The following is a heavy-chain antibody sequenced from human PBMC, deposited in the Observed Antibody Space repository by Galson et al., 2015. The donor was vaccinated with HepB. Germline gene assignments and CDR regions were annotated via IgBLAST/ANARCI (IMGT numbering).Heavy chain of an antibody. V-gene: IGHV3-7*03. CDR3: VVAEVGRTAGFSDY. J-gene: IGHJ4*02. Sequence: SLRLSCAASGFIFSDYWMSWARQAPGKGLEWVANINQAGSQKYYVDSVRGRLTISRDNAKNSLYLQMDSLRVDDTAVYYCVVAEVGRTAGFSDYWGQGALVRVFS. CDR1: GFIFSDYW. D-gene: IGHD2-21*01. CDR2: INQAGSQK.